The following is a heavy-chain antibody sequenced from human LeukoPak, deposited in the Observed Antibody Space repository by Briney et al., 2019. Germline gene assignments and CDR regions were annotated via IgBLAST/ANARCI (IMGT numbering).Heavy chain of an antibody. D-gene: IGHD3-9*01. Sequence: GGSLRLSCAASGFIVSTNYMSWVRQAPGKGLEWISVLYGDASTNYADSVKGRFTISRDDSKNTLYLQMNSLRAEDTAVYYCASRGDDYDILTGYNYYFDYWGQGTLVTVSS. CDR2: LYGDAST. V-gene: IGHV3-66*01. CDR1: GFIVSTNY. CDR3: ASRGDDYDILTGYNYYFDY. J-gene: IGHJ4*02.